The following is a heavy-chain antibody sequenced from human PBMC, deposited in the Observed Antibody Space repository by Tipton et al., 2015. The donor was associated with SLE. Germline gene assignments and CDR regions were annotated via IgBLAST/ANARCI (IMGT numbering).Heavy chain of an antibody. V-gene: IGHV4-4*08. CDR1: GGSISSYY. CDR2: IYSSGST. CDR3: ARRTDY. J-gene: IGHJ4*02. Sequence: TLSLTCTVSGGSISSYYWSWIRQPPGKGLEWIGYIYSSGSTNYNSSLKSRVTISVDTPKNQFSLKLSSVTAADTAVYYCARRTDYWGQGTLVTVSS.